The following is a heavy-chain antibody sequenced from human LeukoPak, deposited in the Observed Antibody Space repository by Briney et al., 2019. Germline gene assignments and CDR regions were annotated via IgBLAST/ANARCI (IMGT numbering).Heavy chain of an antibody. D-gene: IGHD2-8*01. V-gene: IGHV3-53*01. Sequence: PGGSLRLSCVASGFTVSNNHMNWVRQAPGKGLEWVSIIYSGDSTYYADPVKGRFTISRDNSKNTLYLQMNSLRAEDTAVYYCARGVNYFDYWGQGTLLTVSS. CDR1: GFTVSNNH. CDR3: ARGVNYFDY. J-gene: IGHJ4*02. CDR2: IYSGDST.